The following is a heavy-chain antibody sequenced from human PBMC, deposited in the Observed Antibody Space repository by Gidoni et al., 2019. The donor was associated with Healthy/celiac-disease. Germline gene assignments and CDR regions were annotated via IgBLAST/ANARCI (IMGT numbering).Heavy chain of an antibody. V-gene: IGHV3-21*01. J-gene: IGHJ6*02. CDR3: ARDKIVVVVAAIYYYYGMDV. Sequence: EVQLVESGGGLVKPGGSRRLSCAASGFTFSSYSMNWVRQAPGKGLEWVSSISSSSSYIYYADSVKGRFTISRDNAKNSLYLQMNSLRAEDTAVYYCARDKIVVVVAAIYYYYGMDVWGQGTTVTVSS. CDR1: GFTFSSYS. D-gene: IGHD2-15*01. CDR2: ISSSSSYI.